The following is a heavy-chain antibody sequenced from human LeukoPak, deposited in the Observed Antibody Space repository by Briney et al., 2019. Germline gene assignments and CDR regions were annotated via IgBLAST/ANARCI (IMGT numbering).Heavy chain of an antibody. CDR2: KYYSGST. J-gene: IGHJ4*02. D-gene: IGHD3-3*01. CDR1: GVSINTCCYY. V-gene: IGHV4-61*01. CDR3: ARGGYDFWSGYPGYFDY. Sequence: PSETLSLTCDVSGVSINTCCYYWTWIRQPPGKGLEWIGYKYYSGSTRYNSSLRSRLTISLDSSKNQFSLRLTSVTAADTAVYYCARGGYDFWSGYPGYFDYWGQGTLVTVSS.